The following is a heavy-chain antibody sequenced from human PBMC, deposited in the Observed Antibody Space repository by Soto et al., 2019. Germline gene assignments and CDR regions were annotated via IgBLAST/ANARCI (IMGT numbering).Heavy chain of an antibody. CDR2: ISAYTDTP. D-gene: IGHD2-2*01. Sequence: GASVKVSCKASGYTLTNFGVTWVRRAPGQGLEWMGWISAYTDTPNYAQKFQGRVTMTIDTSTSTAYTDLRSLTSDDTAAYYCARVIPGVEAWFDPWGQGTLVTVSS. CDR3: ARVIPGVEAWFDP. V-gene: IGHV1-18*01. J-gene: IGHJ5*02. CDR1: GYTLTNFG.